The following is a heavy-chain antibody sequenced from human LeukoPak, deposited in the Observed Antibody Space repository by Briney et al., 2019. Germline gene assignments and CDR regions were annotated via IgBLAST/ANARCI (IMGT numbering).Heavy chain of an antibody. D-gene: IGHD6-19*01. J-gene: IGHJ4*02. Sequence: ASVKVSCKASGYTFTSYAMHWVRQAPGQRLEWMGWINAGNGNTKYSQRFQGKVTITRDTSASTAYMELSSLRSEDTAVYYCARSRAIGSGWPGNYWGQGTLVTVSS. CDR3: ARSRAIGSGWPGNY. CDR1: GYTFTSYA. V-gene: IGHV1-3*01. CDR2: INAGNGNT.